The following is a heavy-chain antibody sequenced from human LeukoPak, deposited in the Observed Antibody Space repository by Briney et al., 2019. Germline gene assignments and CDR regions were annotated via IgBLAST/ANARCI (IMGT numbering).Heavy chain of an antibody. CDR2: INPNSGGT. J-gene: IGHJ4*02. V-gene: IGHV1-2*06. Sequence: ASVKVSCKASGYTFTCYFIHWVRQAPGQGLEWMGRINPNSGGTKLAQKFQGRVTMTTDMSIDTAYMDLSRLTSDDTAVYYCARGTANTVFEYWGQGTLVTVSS. CDR3: ARGTANTVFEY. CDR1: GYTFTCYF. D-gene: IGHD4-17*01.